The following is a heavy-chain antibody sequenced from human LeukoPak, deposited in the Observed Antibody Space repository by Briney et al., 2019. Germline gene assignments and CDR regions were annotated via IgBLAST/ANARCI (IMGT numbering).Heavy chain of an antibody. V-gene: IGHV4-59*01. J-gene: IGHJ6*02. D-gene: IGHD2-21*02. CDR1: GGSISSYY. CDR3: ASGLCGGDCYSAPYYYYGMDV. Sequence: SETLSLTCTVSGGSISSYYWSWIRQPPGKGLEWIGYIYYSGSTNYNPSLKSRVTISVDTSKNQFSLKLSSVTAADTAVYYCASGLCGGDCYSAPYYYYGMDVWGQGTTVTVSS. CDR2: IYYSGST.